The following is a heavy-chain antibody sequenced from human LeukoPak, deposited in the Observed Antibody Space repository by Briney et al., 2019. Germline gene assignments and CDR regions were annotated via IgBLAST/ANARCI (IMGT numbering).Heavy chain of an antibody. CDR1: GGSISSGGYY. Sequence: SQTLSLTCTVSGGSISSGGYYWSWIRQPPGKGLEWIGYIYHSGSTYYNPSLKSRVTISVDRSKNQFSLKLSSVTAADTAVYYCARDWDSSTSVKAALGAFDIWGQGTMVTVSS. CDR2: IYHSGST. D-gene: IGHD2-2*01. J-gene: IGHJ3*02. V-gene: IGHV4-30-2*01. CDR3: ARDWDSSTSVKAALGAFDI.